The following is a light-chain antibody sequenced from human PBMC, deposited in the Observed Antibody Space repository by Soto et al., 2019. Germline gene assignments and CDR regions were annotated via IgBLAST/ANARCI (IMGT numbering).Light chain of an antibody. CDR3: CSYAGSGTYV. V-gene: IGLV1-40*01. Sequence: QSVLTQPPSVSGAPGQRVTISCTGSNSNIGAGYDVHWYQQHPGKVPRLIIYEATKRPSEVSHRFSGYKSGNKASLTISGVQAEDEADYYCCSYAGSGTYVFGTGTKVTVL. J-gene: IGLJ1*01. CDR2: EAT. CDR1: NSNIGAGYD.